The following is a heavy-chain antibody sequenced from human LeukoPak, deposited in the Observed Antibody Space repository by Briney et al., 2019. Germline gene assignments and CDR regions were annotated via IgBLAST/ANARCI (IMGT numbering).Heavy chain of an antibody. D-gene: IGHD6-13*01. V-gene: IGHV4-39*07. Sequence: PSETLSLTCTVSGGSIRSSSYFWGWVRQPPGKGLEWIGSIYYSGSTYCNPSLKSRVTISVDTSKNQFSLKLSSVTAADTAVYYCARDLSAAGLGYWGQGTLVTVSS. CDR2: IYYSGST. J-gene: IGHJ4*02. CDR3: ARDLSAAGLGY. CDR1: GGSIRSSSYF.